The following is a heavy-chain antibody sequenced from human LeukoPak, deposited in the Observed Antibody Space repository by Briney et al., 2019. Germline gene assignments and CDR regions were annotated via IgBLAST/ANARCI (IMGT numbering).Heavy chain of an antibody. CDR3: ARAGATRTYHYYYMDV. Sequence: ASVKVSCKASGYTFTAYYMHWVRLAPGQGLEWMGWITPDSGGTKYAQRFQGRVTMTRDTSISTACMELSRLRSDDTAVYYCARAGATRTYHYYYMDVWGKGTTVTVSS. CDR2: ITPDSGGT. V-gene: IGHV1-2*02. D-gene: IGHD1-1*01. CDR1: GYTFTAYY. J-gene: IGHJ6*03.